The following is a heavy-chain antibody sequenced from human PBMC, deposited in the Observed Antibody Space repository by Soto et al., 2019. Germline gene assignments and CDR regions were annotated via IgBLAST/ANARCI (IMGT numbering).Heavy chain of an antibody. Sequence: ASVKFSCKASGYTFTSYGISWVRQAPGQGLEWMGWISAYNGNTNYAQKPQGRVTMTTDTSTSTAYMELRSLRSDDTAVYYCARDGGVATFDYHYGMDVWGQGTTVTVSS. CDR1: GYTFTSYG. D-gene: IGHD5-12*01. V-gene: IGHV1-18*01. CDR3: ARDGGVATFDYHYGMDV. J-gene: IGHJ6*02. CDR2: ISAYNGNT.